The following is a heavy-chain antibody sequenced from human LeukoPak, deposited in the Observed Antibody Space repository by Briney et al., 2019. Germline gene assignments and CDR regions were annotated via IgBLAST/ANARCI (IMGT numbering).Heavy chain of an antibody. D-gene: IGHD7-27*01. CDR1: GGSVSSYY. CDR2: IYYSGRT. V-gene: IGHV4-59*02. CDR3: ARGANWGSPDY. Sequence: SETLSLTCTVSGGSVSSYYWSWIRQPPGKGLEWIGYIYYSGRTNYNPSLKSRVTISLDTSKNQFSLKLSSVTAADTAVYYCARGANWGSPDYWGQGTLVTVSS. J-gene: IGHJ4*02.